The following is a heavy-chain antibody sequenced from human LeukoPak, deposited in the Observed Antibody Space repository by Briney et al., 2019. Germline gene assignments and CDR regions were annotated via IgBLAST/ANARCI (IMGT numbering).Heavy chain of an antibody. CDR3: ARLGTDIVVVPAAYDY. CDR2: IYPGDSDT. CDR1: GSIFTSYW. V-gene: IGHV5-51*01. Sequence: GESLKISCQGSGSIFTSYWIGWVRQLPGKGLEWMGIIYPGDSDTRYSPSFQGQVTISADKSISTAYLQWSSLMASDTAMYYCARLGTDIVVVPAAYDYWGQGTLVTVSS. D-gene: IGHD2-2*01. J-gene: IGHJ4*02.